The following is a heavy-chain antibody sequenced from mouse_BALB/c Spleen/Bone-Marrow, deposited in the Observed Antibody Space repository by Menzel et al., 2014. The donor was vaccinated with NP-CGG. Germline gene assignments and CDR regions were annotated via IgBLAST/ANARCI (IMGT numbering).Heavy chain of an antibody. CDR1: GYTFTSYY. CDR2: IYPGNVNT. CDR3: ARGGYDGAWFAY. D-gene: IGHD2-14*01. J-gene: IGHJ3*01. V-gene: IGHV1S56*01. Sequence: VKLVESGPELVKPGASVMISCKASGYTFTSYYIHWVKQRPGQGLEWIGWIYPGNVNTNYNEKFEAKATLTADKSSSTAYMQLSSLTSEDSAVYFCARGGYDGAWFAYWGQGALVTVSA.